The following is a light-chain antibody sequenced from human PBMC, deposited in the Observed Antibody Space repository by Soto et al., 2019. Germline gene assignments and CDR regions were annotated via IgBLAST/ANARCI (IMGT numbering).Light chain of an antibody. Sequence: DIQMTQSPSTLAASLGDRVTITCRASQSISSWLAWYQQKPGKAPKLLIYDASSLESGVPSRYRGSGSGTEFTLTISSLQPDDFATYYCQQYNSSSWTFGQGTKVDIK. CDR3: QQYNSSSWT. J-gene: IGKJ1*01. CDR1: QSISSW. CDR2: DAS. V-gene: IGKV1-5*01.